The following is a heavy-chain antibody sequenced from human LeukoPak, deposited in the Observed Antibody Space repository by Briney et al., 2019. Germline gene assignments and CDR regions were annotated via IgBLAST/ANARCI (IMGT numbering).Heavy chain of an antibody. D-gene: IGHD3-10*01. J-gene: IGHJ6*03. V-gene: IGHV1-2*02. CDR2: INPNSGGT. CDR1: GYTFTGYY. CDR3: ARGSGSYYAYYYYYMDV. Sequence: ASVKVSCKASGYTFTGYYMHWVRQAPGQGLEWMGWINPNSGGTNYAQKFQGRVTMTRDTSISTAYMELSRLRSDDTAVYYCARGSGSYYAYYYYYMDVGGKGTTVTVSS.